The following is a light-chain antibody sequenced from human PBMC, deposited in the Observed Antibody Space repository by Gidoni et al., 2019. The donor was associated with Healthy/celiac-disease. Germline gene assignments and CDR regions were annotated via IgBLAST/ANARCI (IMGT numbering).Light chain of an antibody. CDR1: QSVSSSY. CDR2: GAS. V-gene: IGKV3-20*01. J-gene: IGKJ3*01. Sequence: EIVLTQSPGTLSLSPGERATLSCRASQSVSSSYLAWYQQKPGQAPRLLIYGASSRATGIPDRFSGSGSGTDFTLTISRREPEDFAVYYCQQYGSSPFTCGPGTKVEIK. CDR3: QQYGSSPFT.